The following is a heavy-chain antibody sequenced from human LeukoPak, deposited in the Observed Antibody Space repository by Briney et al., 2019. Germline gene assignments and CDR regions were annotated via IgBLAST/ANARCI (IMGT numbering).Heavy chain of an antibody. Sequence: PGGSLRLPCAASGFTFSSYAMSWVRQAPGKGLEWVSATSGSGGSTYYADSVKGRFTISRDNSKNTLYLQMNSLRAEDTAVYYCAKDLMFGSGGSNFDYWGQGTLVTVSS. J-gene: IGHJ4*02. CDR1: GFTFSSYA. V-gene: IGHV3-23*01. D-gene: IGHD3-10*02. CDR3: AKDLMFGSGGSNFDY. CDR2: TSGSGGST.